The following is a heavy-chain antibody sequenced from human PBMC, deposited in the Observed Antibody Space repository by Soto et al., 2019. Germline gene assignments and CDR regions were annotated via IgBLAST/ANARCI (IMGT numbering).Heavy chain of an antibody. Sequence: PSETLSLTCAVYGGSFSGYYWSWIRQPPGKGLEWIGEINHSGSTNYNPSLKSRVTISVDTSKNQFSLKLSSVTAADTAVYYCARGRGSGSYIHYYYGMDVWGQGTTVTV. CDR1: GGSFSGYY. J-gene: IGHJ6*02. CDR3: ARGRGSGSYIHYYYGMDV. V-gene: IGHV4-34*01. D-gene: IGHD3-10*01. CDR2: INHSGST.